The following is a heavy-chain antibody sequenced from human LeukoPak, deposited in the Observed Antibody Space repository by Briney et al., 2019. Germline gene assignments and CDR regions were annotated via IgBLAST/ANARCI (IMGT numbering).Heavy chain of an antibody. V-gene: IGHV1-2*02. CDR2: INPNSGGT. CDR3: ARDYYDSSSPGGY. Sequence: ASVKVSCKASGYTFTGYYMHWVRQAPGQGLEWMGWINPNSGGTNYAQKFQGRVTTTRDTSISTAYMELSRLRSDDTAVYYCARDYYDSSSPGGYWGQGTLVTVSS. CDR1: GYTFTGYY. D-gene: IGHD3-22*01. J-gene: IGHJ4*02.